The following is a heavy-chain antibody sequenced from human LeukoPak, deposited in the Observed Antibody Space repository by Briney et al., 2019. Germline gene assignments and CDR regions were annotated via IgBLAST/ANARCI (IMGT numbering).Heavy chain of an antibody. V-gene: IGHV3-15*01. J-gene: IGHJ4*02. Sequence: GGSLRLSCVASAFTFSNAWMSWVRQAPGKGLEWVGRIKSKTEGGTTDYAAPVKGRFTISRDDSKNTLYLQMNSLRAEDTAVYYCARDFDGSSSPDFDYWGQGTLVTVSS. CDR1: AFTFSNAW. D-gene: IGHD6-6*01. CDR3: ARDFDGSSSPDFDY. CDR2: IKSKTEGGTT.